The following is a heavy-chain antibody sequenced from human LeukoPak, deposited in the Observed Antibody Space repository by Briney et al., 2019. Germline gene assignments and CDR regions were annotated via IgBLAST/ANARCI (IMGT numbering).Heavy chain of an antibody. CDR1: GFTFSSYS. V-gene: IGHV3-21*01. Sequence: PGGSLRLSCAASGFTFSSYSMNWVRQAPGKGLEWVSSISSSSSYIYYADSVKGRFTISRDNAKNSLYLQMNSLRAEDTAVYYRARGGDYDFWSGYRKYCDYWGQGTLVTVSS. CDR3: ARGGDYDFWSGYRKYCDY. J-gene: IGHJ4*02. CDR2: ISSSSSYI. D-gene: IGHD3-3*01.